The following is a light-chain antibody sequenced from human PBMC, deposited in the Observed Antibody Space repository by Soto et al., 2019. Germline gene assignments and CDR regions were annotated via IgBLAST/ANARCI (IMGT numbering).Light chain of an antibody. V-gene: IGKV1-5*01. CDR3: LQDYNYPRT. J-gene: IGKJ1*01. CDR1: QSISSW. CDR2: AAS. Sequence: DIQMTQSPSTLSASVGDRVTITCRASQSISSWLAWYQQKPGKAPNLLIYAASSLQSGVPSRFSGSGSGTDFTLTISSLQPEDVATYYCLQDYNYPRTFGQGTKVDI.